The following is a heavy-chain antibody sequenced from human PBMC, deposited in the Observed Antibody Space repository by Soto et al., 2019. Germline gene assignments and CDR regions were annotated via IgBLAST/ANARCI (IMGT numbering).Heavy chain of an antibody. CDR3: ANMGPSGSSWFDY. CDR2: ISGDGTNT. J-gene: IGHJ4*02. Sequence: GGSLRLSCAASGFTFRTSGMSWVRQAPGKGLEWVSAISGDGTNTFYADSVKGRFTIYRDNSRDTLYLQLDTLRAGDTATYYCANMGPSGSSWFDYWGQGTLVTVSS. D-gene: IGHD1-26*01. V-gene: IGHV3-23*01. CDR1: GFTFRTSG.